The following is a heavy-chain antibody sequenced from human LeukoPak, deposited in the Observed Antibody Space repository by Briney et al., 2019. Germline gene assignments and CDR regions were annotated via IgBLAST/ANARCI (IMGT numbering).Heavy chain of an antibody. V-gene: IGHV3-11*04. Sequence: LSLTCTVSGGSISSSSYYWGWIRQPPGKGLEWISFITSSGATKYYADSVRGRFAISRDNANNSLYLLVDSLRADDTAVYFCARILGNNYYYYYMDVWGKGTTVTVSS. CDR1: GGSISSSSYY. CDR3: ARILGNNYYYYYMDV. J-gene: IGHJ6*03. CDR2: ITSSGATK.